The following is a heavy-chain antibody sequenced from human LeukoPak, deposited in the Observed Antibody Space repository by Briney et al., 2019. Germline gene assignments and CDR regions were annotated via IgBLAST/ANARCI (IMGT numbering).Heavy chain of an antibody. CDR1: GFTVSSNY. J-gene: IGHJ4*02. V-gene: IGHV3-66*02. D-gene: IGHD2-2*02. Sequence: HPGGSLRLSCAASGFTVSSNYMSWVRQAPGKGLEWVSVIYSGGSTYYADSVKGRFTISRDNSKNTLYLQMNSLRAEDTAMYYCAREASRYCSSTRCYMRGGYVYWRRGTLDSVSS. CDR3: AREASRYCSSTRCYMRGGYVY. CDR2: IYSGGST.